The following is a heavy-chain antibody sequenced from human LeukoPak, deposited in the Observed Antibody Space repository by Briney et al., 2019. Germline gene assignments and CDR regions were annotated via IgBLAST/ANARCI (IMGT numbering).Heavy chain of an antibody. V-gene: IGHV4-59*01. Sequence: SETLSLTCTVSGDSISSYYWSWIRQPPGKGLEWIGYIYYTGSTNYNPSLKSRVTISVDTSKNQFSLKLNSVTAADTAVYYCAIGKVGAVTLFDYWGQGTLVTVFS. CDR1: GDSISSYY. CDR2: IYYTGST. J-gene: IGHJ4*02. D-gene: IGHD2-21*02. CDR3: AIGKVGAVTLFDY.